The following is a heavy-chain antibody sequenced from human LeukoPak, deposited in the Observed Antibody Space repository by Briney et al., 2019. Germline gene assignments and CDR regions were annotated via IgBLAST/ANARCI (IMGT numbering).Heavy chain of an antibody. D-gene: IGHD3-9*01. V-gene: IGHV4-39*01. Sequence: SETLSLTCTVSVGSISSSSYYWGWIRQPPGKGLEWIGSIYYSGSTYYNPSLKSRVTISVDTSKNQFSLKLSSVTAADTAVYYCARRVQNYDILTGSLGWYFDLWGRGTLVTVSS. J-gene: IGHJ2*01. CDR3: ARRVQNYDILTGSLGWYFDL. CDR1: VGSISSSSYY. CDR2: IYYSGST.